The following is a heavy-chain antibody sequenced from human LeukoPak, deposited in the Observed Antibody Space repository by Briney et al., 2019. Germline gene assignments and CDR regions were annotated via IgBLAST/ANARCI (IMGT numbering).Heavy chain of an antibody. CDR3: ARLWFGEFNWFDP. J-gene: IGHJ5*02. D-gene: IGHD3-10*01. V-gene: IGHV1-18*01. CDR1: GYTFTSYG. Sequence: ASVKVSCKASGYTFTSYGISWVRQAPGQGLEWMGWISAYNGNTNYAQKLQGRVTMTTDTSTSTAHMELRSLRSDDTAVYYCARLWFGEFNWFDPWGQGTLVTVSS. CDR2: ISAYNGNT.